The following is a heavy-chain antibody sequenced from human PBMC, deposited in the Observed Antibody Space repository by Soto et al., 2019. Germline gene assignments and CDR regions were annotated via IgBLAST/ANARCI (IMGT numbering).Heavy chain of an antibody. Sequence: QVQLVESGGGVVQPGRSLRLSCAASGFTFSSYGMHWVRQAPGKGLEWVAVISYDGSNKYYADSVKGRFTISRDNCKNTLYLQMNSLRAEDTAVYYCAKDARITMVRGVIQEPRPNYYYMDVWGKGTTVTVSS. CDR1: GFTFSSYG. D-gene: IGHD3-10*01. CDR3: AKDARITMVRGVIQEPRPNYYYMDV. V-gene: IGHV3-30*18. J-gene: IGHJ6*03. CDR2: ISYDGSNK.